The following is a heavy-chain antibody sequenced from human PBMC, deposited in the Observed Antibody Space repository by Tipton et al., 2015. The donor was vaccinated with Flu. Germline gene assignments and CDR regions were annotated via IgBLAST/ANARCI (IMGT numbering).Heavy chain of an antibody. Sequence: LRLSCTVSGGSISSYYWSWIRQPPGKGLEWIGYIYYSGSTNYNPSLKSRVTISVDTSKNQFSLKLSSVTAADTAVYYCARGHTVTRLGLDYWGQGTLVNVSS. J-gene: IGHJ4*02. CDR2: IYYSGST. CDR1: GGSISSYY. CDR3: ARGHTVTRLGLDY. V-gene: IGHV4-59*01. D-gene: IGHD4-17*01.